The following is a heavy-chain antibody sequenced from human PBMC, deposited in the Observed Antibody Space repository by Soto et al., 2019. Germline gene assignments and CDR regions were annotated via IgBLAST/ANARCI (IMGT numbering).Heavy chain of an antibody. CDR1: GFTFRSYA. CDR3: AKDAYCGGDCYSEDF. Sequence: EMQLLESGGALVQPGGSLRLSCAASGFTFRSYAMSWVRQAQGRGRGWVSSISTSGGGTYYADSVKGRFTISRDNSKNTLSLQMNSLRAEDTAIYYCAKDAYCGGDCYSEDFWGQGTLVTVSS. V-gene: IGHV3-23*01. CDR2: ISTSGGGT. J-gene: IGHJ4*02. D-gene: IGHD2-21*01.